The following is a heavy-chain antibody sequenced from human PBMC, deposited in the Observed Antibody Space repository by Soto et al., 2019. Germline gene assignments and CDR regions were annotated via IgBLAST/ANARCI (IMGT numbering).Heavy chain of an antibody. J-gene: IGHJ6*02. Sequence: QVQLVQSGAEVKKPGASVKVSCKASGYTFTSYGISWVRQAPGQGLEWMGWISAYNGNTNYAQKLQGRVTMTTDTATSTANMERRSLRADDTAVYYCARDGARGENYSYYGMDAWGQGTTVTVSS. D-gene: IGHD3-16*01. CDR3: ARDGARGENYSYYGMDA. CDR2: ISAYNGNT. V-gene: IGHV1-18*01. CDR1: GYTFTSYG.